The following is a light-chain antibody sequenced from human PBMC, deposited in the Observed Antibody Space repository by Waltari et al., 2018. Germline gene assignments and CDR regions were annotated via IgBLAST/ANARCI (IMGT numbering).Light chain of an antibody. CDR1: QSISTY. CDR2: AAS. V-gene: IGKV1-39*01. Sequence: DFQMTQSPSSLSASVGDRVTITCRASQSISTYLNWYQRKPGKASNLLIYAASSLQSGVPSSFSRSGSDADFTLTISSLQPEDVATDHWHQNYSPLPFGGGTKVESK. CDR3: HQNYSPLP. J-gene: IGKJ4*01.